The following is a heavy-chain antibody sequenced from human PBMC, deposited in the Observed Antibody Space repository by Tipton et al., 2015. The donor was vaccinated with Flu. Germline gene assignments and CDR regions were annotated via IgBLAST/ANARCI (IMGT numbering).Heavy chain of an antibody. D-gene: IGHD4-23*01. CDR2: IYSSGST. CDR3: ARACGSRGNRWFDP. Sequence: GLVKPSESLSLTCTVSGASISSRSYYWGWIRQPPGKGLEWIGCIYSSGSTYYNPSLKSRVTISIDTSKNQFSLRLSSVTAADTAVNYCARACGSRGNRWFDPWGQGALVTVSS. J-gene: IGHJ5*02. CDR1: GASISSRSYY. V-gene: IGHV4-39*07.